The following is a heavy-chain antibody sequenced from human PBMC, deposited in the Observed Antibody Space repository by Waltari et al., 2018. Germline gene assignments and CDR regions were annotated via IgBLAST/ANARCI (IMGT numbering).Heavy chain of an antibody. CDR2: IIPIFGTA. CDR3: ARAGYTPPSYYMDV. J-gene: IGHJ6*03. D-gene: IGHD5-12*01. Sequence: QVQLVQSGAEVKKPGSSVKVSCKASGGTFSSDANRRVRQAPGQGLEWMGGIIPIFGTANYAQKFQGRVTITADESTSTAYMELSSLRSEDTAVYYCARAGYTPPSYYMDVWGKGTTVTISS. CDR1: GGTFSSDA. V-gene: IGHV1-69*12.